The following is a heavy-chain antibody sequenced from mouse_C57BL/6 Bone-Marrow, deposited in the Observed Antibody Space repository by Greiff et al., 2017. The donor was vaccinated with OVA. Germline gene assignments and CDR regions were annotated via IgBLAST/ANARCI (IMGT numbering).Heavy chain of an antibody. CDR1: GYTFTDYY. J-gene: IGHJ1*03. CDR2: IYPGSGNT. V-gene: IGHV1-76*01. CDR3: ATTVVTFYWYFDV. Sequence: VQLQQSGAELVRPGASVKLSCKASGYTFTDYYINWVKQRPGQGLEWIARIYPGSGNTYYNEKFKGKATLTAEKSSSTAYMQLSSLTSEDSAVYFCATTVVTFYWYFDVWGTGTTVTVSS. D-gene: IGHD1-1*01.